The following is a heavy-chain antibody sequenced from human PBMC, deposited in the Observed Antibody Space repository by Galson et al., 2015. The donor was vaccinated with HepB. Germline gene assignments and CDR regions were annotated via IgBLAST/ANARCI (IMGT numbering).Heavy chain of an antibody. CDR1: GDSVSSNNAA. D-gene: IGHD1-1*01. J-gene: IGHJ6*03. V-gene: IGHV6-1*01. CDR3: AREVHRDDYNYYMDV. CDR2: TFYRSKWYN. Sequence: CAISGDSVSSNNAAWNWIRQSPSRGLEWLGRTFYRSKWYNDYAVSVKSRIIINSDTPKNQFSLQLNSVTPEDTAVYYCAREVHRDDYNYYMDVWGKGTAVTVSS.